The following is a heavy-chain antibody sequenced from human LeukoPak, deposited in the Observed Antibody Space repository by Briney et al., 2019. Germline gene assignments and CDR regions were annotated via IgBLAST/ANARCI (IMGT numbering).Heavy chain of an antibody. D-gene: IGHD3-16*02. Sequence: SQTLSLTCTVSGGSIGSGSYYWSWIRQPAGKGLEWIGRIYTSGSTNYNPSLKSRVTISVDTSKNQFSLKLSSVTAADTAVYYCAGSYRYAFDIWGQGTMVTVSS. V-gene: IGHV4-61*02. CDR3: AGSYRYAFDI. J-gene: IGHJ3*02. CDR1: GGSIGSGSYY. CDR2: IYTSGST.